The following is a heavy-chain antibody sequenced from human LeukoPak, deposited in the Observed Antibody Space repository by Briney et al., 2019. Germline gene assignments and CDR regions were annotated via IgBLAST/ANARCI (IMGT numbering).Heavy chain of an antibody. Sequence: GGSLRLSCTASGFTFNTYAIHWVRQAPGKGLQWVAVISYDGTTKHYSDSAKGRFTISRDNSKSTLFLQMNSLRAEDTAVYYCARVSRSSSPYAFDIWGQGTMVTVSS. J-gene: IGHJ3*02. D-gene: IGHD6-6*01. CDR2: ISYDGTTK. CDR1: GFTFNTYA. CDR3: ARVSRSSSPYAFDI. V-gene: IGHV3-30-3*01.